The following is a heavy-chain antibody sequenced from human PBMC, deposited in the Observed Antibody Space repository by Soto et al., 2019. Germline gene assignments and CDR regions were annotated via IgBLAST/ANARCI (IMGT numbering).Heavy chain of an antibody. CDR2: IDSSTKYT. V-gene: IGHV3-11*05. CDR3: AREYYYTMDV. CDR1: GFTFRDYY. Sequence: QVQLVESGGGLVRPGGSLRLSCEASGFTFRDYYMTWFRQAPGKGLEWLSYIDSSTKYTNYADSVKGRFTISRDNAKNSLYLQINSLRADDMAVYYCAREYYYTMDVWGQGTMVTVSS. J-gene: IGHJ6*02.